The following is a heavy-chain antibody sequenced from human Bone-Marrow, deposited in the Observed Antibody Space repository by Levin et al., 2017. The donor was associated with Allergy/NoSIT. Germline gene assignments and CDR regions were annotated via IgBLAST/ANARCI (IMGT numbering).Heavy chain of an antibody. Sequence: LSQTLSLTCAVYGGSFSGYYWSWIRQPPGKGLEWIGAINHSGSTNYNPSLKSRVTILVDTSKNQFSLKLSSVTAADTAVYYCAIIAPFGDYGFDYWGQGTLVTVSS. D-gene: IGHD4-17*01. J-gene: IGHJ4*02. CDR1: GGSFSGYY. V-gene: IGHV4-34*01. CDR3: AIIAPFGDYGFDY. CDR2: INHSGST.